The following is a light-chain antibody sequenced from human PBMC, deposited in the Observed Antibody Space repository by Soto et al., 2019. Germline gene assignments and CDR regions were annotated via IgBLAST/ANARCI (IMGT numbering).Light chain of an antibody. CDR1: SSNIGNNY. CDR2: DNN. Sequence: QSVLTQPPSMSAAPGQKVTISCSGSSSNIGNNYVSWYQQLPGTAPKLLIYDNNKRPSGIPDRFSGSKSGTSATLGITGLQTGDEADHYCGTWDSSLSAVVFGGGTKLTVL. V-gene: IGLV1-51*01. CDR3: GTWDSSLSAVV. J-gene: IGLJ2*01.